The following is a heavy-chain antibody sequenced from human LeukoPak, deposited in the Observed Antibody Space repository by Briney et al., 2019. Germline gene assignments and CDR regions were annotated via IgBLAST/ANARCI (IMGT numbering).Heavy chain of an antibody. Sequence: GGSLRLSCAASGFTFSSYAMNWVRQAPGNGLEWVSAISPTGGSTYYADSVKGRFTISRDNSKNTLFLQMNSLRAEDTAVYYCAKKDGGSYCFDYWGQGSLVTVSS. CDR2: ISPTGGST. D-gene: IGHD1-26*01. V-gene: IGHV3-23*01. CDR3: AKKDGGSYCFDY. J-gene: IGHJ4*02. CDR1: GFTFSSYA.